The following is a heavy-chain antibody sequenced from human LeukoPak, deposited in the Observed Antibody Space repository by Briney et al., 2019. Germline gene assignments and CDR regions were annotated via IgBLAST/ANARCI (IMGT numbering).Heavy chain of an antibody. CDR1: GFTFTTYA. J-gene: IGHJ4*02. CDR2: ISGLGDNT. CDR3: AKDTIRGVTLWYFDY. Sequence: GGSLRLSCAASGFTFTTYAMSWVRQAPGKGLEWVSGISGLGDNTYYVDSVKGRFTISRDNSKNTLYLQMNSLRAEDTAVYYCAKDTIRGVTLWYFDYWGQGTLVTVSS. V-gene: IGHV3-23*01. D-gene: IGHD3-10*01.